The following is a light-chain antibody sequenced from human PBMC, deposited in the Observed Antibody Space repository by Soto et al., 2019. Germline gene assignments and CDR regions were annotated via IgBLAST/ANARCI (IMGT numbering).Light chain of an antibody. V-gene: IGKV1-5*01. CDR1: QSLGPW. CDR2: DVS. CDR3: QQYENLPRFI. J-gene: IGKJ3*01. Sequence: DIQMTQSPSNLSASLGDRATITFRASQSLGPWVAWYQQKTGEAPKFLIYDVSTLDSGVPSRCRGSGDETELPLTIRGLQPDDFATYYCQQYENLPRFIFGPGTRGIS.